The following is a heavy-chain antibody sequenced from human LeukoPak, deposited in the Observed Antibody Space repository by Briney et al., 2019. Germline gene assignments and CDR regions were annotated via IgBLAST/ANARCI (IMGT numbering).Heavy chain of an antibody. CDR1: GFTFSSYS. CDR2: IKQDGSEK. CDR3: ARDGLRYFVWLSTFDY. J-gene: IGHJ4*02. D-gene: IGHD3-9*01. V-gene: IGHV3-7*01. Sequence: GGSLRLSCAASGFTFSSYSMNWVRQAPGKGLEWVANIKQDGSEKYYVDSVKGRFTISRDSAKNSLYLQMNSLRAEDTAVYYCARDGLRYFVWLSTFDYWGQGTLVTVSS.